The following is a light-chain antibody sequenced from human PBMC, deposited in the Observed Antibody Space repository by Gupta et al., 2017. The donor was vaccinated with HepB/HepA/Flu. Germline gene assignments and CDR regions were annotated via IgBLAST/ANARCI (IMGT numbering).Light chain of an antibody. CDR1: LSINSW. V-gene: IGKV1-5*03. Sequence: DIQMTPSPSTLSASVGDRVTLTCRASLSINSWLAWYQQRPGKAPKLLIYKASNLESGVPSRFSGSGSGTEFTLTISSREPDDFATYYCQQYDIHLRLTFGQGTKVEIK. J-gene: IGKJ1*01. CDR2: KAS. CDR3: QQYDIHLRLT.